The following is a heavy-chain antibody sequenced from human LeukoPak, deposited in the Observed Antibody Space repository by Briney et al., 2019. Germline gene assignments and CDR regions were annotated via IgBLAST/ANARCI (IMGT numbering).Heavy chain of an antibody. CDR1: GYTFTGYY. Sequence: ASVKVSCKASGYTFTGYYMHWVRQATGQGLEWMGWMNPKSGNTGYAQKFQGRVTMTRDTSISTAYLELSSLTSDDTAVYYCARKGASDYWGQGTLVTVSS. V-gene: IGHV1-8*02. CDR3: ARKGASDY. CDR2: MNPKSGNT. J-gene: IGHJ4*02.